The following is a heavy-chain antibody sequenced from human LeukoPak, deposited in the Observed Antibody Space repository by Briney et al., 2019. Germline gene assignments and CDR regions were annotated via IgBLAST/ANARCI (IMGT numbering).Heavy chain of an antibody. J-gene: IGHJ3*02. D-gene: IGHD3-22*01. V-gene: IGHV3-23*01. CDR2: ISGSGGTT. CDR3: AKDLSSSGYYFGSNVAFHI. Sequence: PGGSLRLSCAASGFTFTSYAMSWVRQAPGRRLEWVSGISGSGGTTYYADSVKGRFTISRDNSKNTLDLQMNSLRAEDTAVYYCAKDLSSSGYYFGSNVAFHIWGQGTMVTVSS. CDR1: GFTFTSYA.